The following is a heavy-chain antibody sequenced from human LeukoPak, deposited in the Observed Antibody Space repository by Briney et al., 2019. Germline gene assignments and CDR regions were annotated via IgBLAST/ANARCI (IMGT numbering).Heavy chain of an antibody. CDR2: IYYSGST. Sequence: SETLSLTCTVSGGSISSGDYYWSWIRQPPGKGLEWIGYIYYSGSTYYNPSLKSRVTISVDTSKNQFSLKLTSVTAADTAVYYCARYHSTWGLNYWGQGTLVTVSS. J-gene: IGHJ4*02. D-gene: IGHD2-2*01. CDR1: GGSISSGDYY. CDR3: ARYHSTWGLNY. V-gene: IGHV4-30-4*01.